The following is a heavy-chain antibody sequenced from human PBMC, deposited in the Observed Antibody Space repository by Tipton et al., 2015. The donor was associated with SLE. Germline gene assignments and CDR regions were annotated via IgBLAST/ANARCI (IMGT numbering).Heavy chain of an antibody. D-gene: IGHD4-17*01. J-gene: IGHJ4*02. CDR2: IRYDGSNK. CDR3: ARARYGDYGY. Sequence: SLRLSCAASGFTFSSYGMNWVRQAPGKGLEWVAFIRYDGSNKYYADSVKGRFTISRDNAKNSLYLQMNSLRAEDTAVYYCARARYGDYGYWGQGTLVTVSS. CDR1: GFTFSSYG. V-gene: IGHV3-30*02.